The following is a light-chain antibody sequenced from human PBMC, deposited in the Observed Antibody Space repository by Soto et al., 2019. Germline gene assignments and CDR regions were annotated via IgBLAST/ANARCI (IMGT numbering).Light chain of an antibody. Sequence: QSVLTQSPSASASLGASVKLTCTLSSGHSTYAIAWHQQRPEKGPRYLMKVSRDGSHTKGDGIPDRFSGSSSGAERYLTISSLQSEDEADYYCQTWGTGIRVFGGGTKLTVL. J-gene: IGLJ3*02. CDR3: QTWGTGIRV. CDR1: SGHSTYA. CDR2: VSRDGSH. V-gene: IGLV4-69*01.